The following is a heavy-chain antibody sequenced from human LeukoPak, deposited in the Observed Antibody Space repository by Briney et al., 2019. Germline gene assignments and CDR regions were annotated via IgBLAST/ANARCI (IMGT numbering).Heavy chain of an antibody. CDR1: GFTFSSYW. CDR2: INSDGSST. J-gene: IGHJ4*02. D-gene: IGHD5-24*01. V-gene: IGHV3-74*01. CDR3: ATSVEMATADY. Sequence: EGSLRLSCAASGFTFSSYWMHWVRQAPGKGLVWVSRINSDGSSTSYADSVKGRFTISRDNAKNTLYLQMNSLRAEDTAVYYCATSVEMATADYWGQGTLVTVSS.